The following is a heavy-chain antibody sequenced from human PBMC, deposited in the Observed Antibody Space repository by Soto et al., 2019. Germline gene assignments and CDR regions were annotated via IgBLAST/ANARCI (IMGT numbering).Heavy chain of an antibody. V-gene: IGHV1-3*01. CDR2: INACNGNT. Sequence: VSCKASGYTFTSSPMHWVRQAPGQRLEWMGWINACNGNTKYSQKFQGRVTITRDTPASTAYMDLSSLRSEDTAVYYGARDASADYYDSSGYYYYYYYYGMDGWGQGTTVTVSS. J-gene: IGHJ6*02. CDR1: GYTFTSSP. CDR3: ARDASADYYDSSGYYYYYYYYGMDG. D-gene: IGHD3-22*01.